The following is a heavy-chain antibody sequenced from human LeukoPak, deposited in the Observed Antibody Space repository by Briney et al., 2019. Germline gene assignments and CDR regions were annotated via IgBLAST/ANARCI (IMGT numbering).Heavy chain of an antibody. J-gene: IGHJ4*02. CDR1: GYTLTSYG. Sequence: ASVKVSCKASGYTLTSYGISWVRQAPGQGLEWMGWISAYNGNTNYAQKLQGRVTMTTDTSTSTAYMELRSLRSDDTAVYYCARHDWQLVLVDYWGQGTLVTVSS. D-gene: IGHD6-13*01. CDR2: ISAYNGNT. V-gene: IGHV1-18*01. CDR3: ARHDWQLVLVDY.